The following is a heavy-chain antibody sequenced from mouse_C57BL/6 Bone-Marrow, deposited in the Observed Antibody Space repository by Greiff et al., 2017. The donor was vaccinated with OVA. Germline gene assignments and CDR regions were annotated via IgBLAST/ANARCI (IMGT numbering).Heavy chain of an antibody. CDR2: IYPGSGST. V-gene: IGHV1-55*01. Sequence: QVQLQQPGAELVKPGASVKMSCKASGYTFTSYWITWVKQRPGQGLEWIGDIYPGSGSTNYNEKFKSKATLTVDKSSSTAYMQLSSLTSEDSAVYYCASSRYSNYTGAMDYWGQGTSVTVSS. CDR1: GYTFTSYW. D-gene: IGHD2-5*01. J-gene: IGHJ4*01. CDR3: ASSRYSNYTGAMDY.